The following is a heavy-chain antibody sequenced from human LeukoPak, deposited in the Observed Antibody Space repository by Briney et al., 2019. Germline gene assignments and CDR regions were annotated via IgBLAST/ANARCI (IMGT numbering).Heavy chain of an antibody. CDR2: ISPNTGGT. D-gene: IGHD5-12*01. CDR3: ARDRGYSGYDV. CDR1: GYTFTGYY. Sequence: ASVRVSCKASGYTFTGYYMHWVRQAPGQGLEWLGWISPNTGGTHYAQNFQGRVTMTRDTSISTAYVDLSRLRSDDTAVYYCARDRGYSGYDVWGQGTLVTVSS. V-gene: IGHV1-2*02. J-gene: IGHJ4*02.